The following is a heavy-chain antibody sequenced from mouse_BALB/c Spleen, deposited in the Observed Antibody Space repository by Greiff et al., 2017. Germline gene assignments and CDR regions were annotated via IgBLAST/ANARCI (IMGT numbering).Heavy chain of an antibody. Sequence: QVQLKESGPGLVAPSQSLSITCTVSGFSFTGYGVNWVRQPPGKGLEWLGMIWGDGSTDYNSALKSRLSISKDNSKSQVFLKMNSLQTDDTARYYCARDYDYGYAMDYWGQGTSVTVSS. CDR1: GFSFTGYG. D-gene: IGHD2-4*01. CDR3: ARDYDYGYAMDY. J-gene: IGHJ4*01. V-gene: IGHV2-6-7*01. CDR2: IWGDGST.